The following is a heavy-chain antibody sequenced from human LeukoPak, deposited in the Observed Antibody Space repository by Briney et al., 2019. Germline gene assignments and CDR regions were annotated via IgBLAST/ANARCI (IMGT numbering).Heavy chain of an antibody. Sequence: GGSLRLSCAASGFTFSSYAMHWVRQAPGKGLEWVASMNHNGNVNYYVDSVKGRFTISRANAKNSLYLQMSNLRAEDTAVYFCARGGGLDVWGQGATVTVSS. V-gene: IGHV3-7*03. CDR1: GFTFSSYA. J-gene: IGHJ6*02. CDR2: MNHNGNVN. D-gene: IGHD3-16*01. CDR3: ARGGGLDV.